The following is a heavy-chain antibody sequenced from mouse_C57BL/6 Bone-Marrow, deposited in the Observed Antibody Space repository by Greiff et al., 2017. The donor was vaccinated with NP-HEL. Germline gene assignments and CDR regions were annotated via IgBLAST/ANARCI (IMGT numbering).Heavy chain of an antibody. D-gene: IGHD1-1*01. CDR1: GFTFTDYY. CDR2: IRNKANGYTT. Sequence: EVKLVESGGGLVQPGGSLSLSCAASGFTFTDYYMSWVRQPPGKALEWLGFIRNKANGYTTEYSASVKGRFTISRDNSQSILYLQMNALRAEDSATYYCARSPITTVVTNYFDYWGQGTTLTVSS. V-gene: IGHV7-3*01. J-gene: IGHJ2*01. CDR3: ARSPITTVVTNYFDY.